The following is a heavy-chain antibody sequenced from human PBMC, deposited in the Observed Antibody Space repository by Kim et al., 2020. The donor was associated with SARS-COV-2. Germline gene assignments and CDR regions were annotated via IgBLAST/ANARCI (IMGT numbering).Heavy chain of an antibody. CDR2: ISGSGGST. D-gene: IGHD2-2*01. CDR3: LSLYCSSTSCEDYYYYGMDV. Sequence: GGSLRLSCAASGFTFSSYAMSWVRQAPGKGLEWVSAISGSGGSTYYADSVKGRFTISRDNSKNTLYLQMNSLRAEDTAVYYCLSLYCSSTSCEDYYYYGMDVWGQGTTVTVSS. J-gene: IGHJ6*02. V-gene: IGHV3-23*01. CDR1: GFTFSSYA.